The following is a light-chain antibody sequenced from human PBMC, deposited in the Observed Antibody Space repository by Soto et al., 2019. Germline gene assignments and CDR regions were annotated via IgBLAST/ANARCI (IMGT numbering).Light chain of an antibody. V-gene: IGKV3-20*01. J-gene: IGKJ1*01. CDR2: GAS. CDR1: QSVSSSY. CDR3: QQYGSSPWT. Sequence: EIVLTQSPGTLSLSPGERATLSCRASQSVSSSYLAWYQQKPGQAPRLLIYGASSRATGIPDRFSGSGSGTEFTLTISRLEPEDCAVYYWQQYGSSPWTFGQGTKVEVK.